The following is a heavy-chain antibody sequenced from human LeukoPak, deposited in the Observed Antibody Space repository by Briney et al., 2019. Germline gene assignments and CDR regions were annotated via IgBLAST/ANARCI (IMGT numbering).Heavy chain of an antibody. CDR3: ARDRYYYDSSGYCDY. D-gene: IGHD3-22*01. CDR1: GGTFSSYT. Sequence: GASVKVSCKASGGTFSSYTISWVRQAPGQGLEWMGRINPNSGGTNYVQKFQGRVTMTRDTSISTAYMELSRLRSDDTAVYYCARDRYYYDSSGYCDYWGQGTLVTVSS. CDR2: INPNSGGT. V-gene: IGHV1-2*06. J-gene: IGHJ4*02.